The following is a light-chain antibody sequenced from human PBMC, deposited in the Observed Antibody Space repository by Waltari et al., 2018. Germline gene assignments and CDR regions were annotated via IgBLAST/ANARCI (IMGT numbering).Light chain of an antibody. V-gene: IGLV4-69*01. CDR2: LRSDGSH. CDR3: QTWGTGIQV. CDR1: SGHSNFA. Sequence: QLVLTQSPSASASLGASVKLTCTLSSGHSNFAIARHQQQPEKGPRYLMKLRSDGSHSKGDGIPDRFSGSSSGAERYLTISSLQSEDEAYYYCQTWGTGIQVFGGGTKLTVL. J-gene: IGLJ2*01.